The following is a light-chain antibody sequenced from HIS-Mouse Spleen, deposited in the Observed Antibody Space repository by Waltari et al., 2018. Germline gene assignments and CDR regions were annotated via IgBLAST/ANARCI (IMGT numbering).Light chain of an antibody. Sequence: SYELTQPPSVSVSPGQTARITCTGDALPKKYAYWYQRKSGQAPVLVSDEASKRPSGIPERFSGSSSGTMATLTISGAQVEDEADYYCYSTDSSGNHRVFGGGTKLTVL. V-gene: IGLV3-10*01. CDR1: ALPKKY. CDR3: YSTDSSGNHRV. J-gene: IGLJ2*01. CDR2: EAS.